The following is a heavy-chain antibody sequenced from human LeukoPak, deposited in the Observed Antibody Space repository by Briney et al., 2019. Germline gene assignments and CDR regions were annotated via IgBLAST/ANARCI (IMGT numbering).Heavy chain of an antibody. J-gene: IGHJ6*02. Sequence: GGSLRLSCAASGIEFTNYDMSWVRQAPGKGLEWVSSITDSGGSTYYTGSVKGRFTISRDNSKNTLYIQMNSLRADDTAVYYCARYRLHYYKGMDVWGQGTTVTVS. CDR1: GIEFTNYD. CDR2: ITDSGGST. V-gene: IGHV3-23*01. D-gene: IGHD3-10*01. CDR3: ARYRLHYYKGMDV.